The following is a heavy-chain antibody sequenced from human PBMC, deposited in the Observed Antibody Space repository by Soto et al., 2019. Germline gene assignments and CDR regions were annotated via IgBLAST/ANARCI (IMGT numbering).Heavy chain of an antibody. CDR1: GYTFTNYW. CDR3: AKDNCISTSCYRLYNWFDP. CDR2: IYPGDSDT. J-gene: IGHJ5*02. V-gene: IGHV5-51*01. D-gene: IGHD2-2*01. Sequence: PGESLKISCKGSGYTFTNYWIGWVRQMPGKGLEWVAVIYPGDSDTRYSPSVQGQVTISRDNSKNTLYLQMNNLRAEDTAVYYCAKDNCISTSCYRLYNWFDPWGQGTLVTVSS.